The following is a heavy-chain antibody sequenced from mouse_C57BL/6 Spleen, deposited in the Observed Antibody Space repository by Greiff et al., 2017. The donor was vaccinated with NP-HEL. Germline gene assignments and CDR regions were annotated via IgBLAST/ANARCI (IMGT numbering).Heavy chain of an antibody. D-gene: IGHD2-4*01. J-gene: IGHJ4*01. Sequence: EVKLMESGGDLVKPGGSLKLSCAASGFTFSSYGMSWVRQTPDKRLEWVATISSGGSYTYYPDSVKGRFTISTDNAKNTLYLQMSSLKSEHTAMYYCAIHKVCYDYDGVYYSMDYWGQGTSVTVSS. CDR2: ISSGGSYT. CDR1: GFTFSSYG. CDR3: AIHKVCYDYDGVYYSMDY. V-gene: IGHV5-6*01.